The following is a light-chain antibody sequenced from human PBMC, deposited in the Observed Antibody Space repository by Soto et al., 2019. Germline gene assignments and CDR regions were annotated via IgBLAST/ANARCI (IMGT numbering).Light chain of an antibody. Sequence: EIVLTQSPGTLSLSPGERATLSCRASQSVSSSYLAWYQQKPGQAPRLLIYGASSRATGIPDRFSGSGSGTDFPLTISRLEPEDFAVYYCQQYGSSPVTFDPGTKVDIK. CDR3: QQYGSSPVT. J-gene: IGKJ3*01. V-gene: IGKV3-20*01. CDR2: GAS. CDR1: QSVSSSY.